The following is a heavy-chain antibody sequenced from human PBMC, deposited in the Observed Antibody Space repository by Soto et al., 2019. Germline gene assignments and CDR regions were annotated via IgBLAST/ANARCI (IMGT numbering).Heavy chain of an antibody. J-gene: IGHJ3*02. D-gene: IGHD4-4*01. CDR3: AREVITTQPGADGFDI. V-gene: IGHV4-30-4*01. Sequence: SETLSLTCTVSGGSITRGDYFWSWVRQPPGKGPEWIGYIHHTGSAYYNPSLQSRRVTISVDTSKNQFSLNLTSVTAADTAVYHCAREVITTQPGADGFDIWGQGTTVTVSS. CDR2: IHHTGSA. CDR1: GGSITRGDYF.